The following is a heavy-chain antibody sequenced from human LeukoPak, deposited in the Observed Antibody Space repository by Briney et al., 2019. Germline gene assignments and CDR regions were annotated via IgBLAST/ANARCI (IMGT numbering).Heavy chain of an antibody. CDR2: IDPNTGDT. CDR3: ARVSTSGYRDWLDP. CDR1: GYTFTGYY. J-gene: IGHJ5*02. D-gene: IGHD3-9*01. V-gene: IGHV1-2*02. Sequence: ASVKVSCKASGYTFTGYYIHWVRQAPGQGLEWMGWIDPNTGDTKYTQKFQGRVTMTRDTSISTAYMELSRLKFDDTAVYYCARVSTSGYRDWLDPWGQGTLVTVSS.